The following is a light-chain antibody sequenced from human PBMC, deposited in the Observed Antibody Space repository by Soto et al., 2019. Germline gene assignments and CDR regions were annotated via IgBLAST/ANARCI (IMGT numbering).Light chain of an antibody. CDR3: QKYSSVPV. CDR1: QGIRNF. CDR2: AAS. J-gene: IGKJ3*01. V-gene: IGKV1-27*01. Sequence: DIRMTQSPTSLSASVGDRVTITCRASQGIRNFVAWYQQKPGKAPKLLIHAASTLQSGVPSRFSGSGSGTDFTLTINSLQPEDVATYSCQKYSSVPVFGPGTKVEI.